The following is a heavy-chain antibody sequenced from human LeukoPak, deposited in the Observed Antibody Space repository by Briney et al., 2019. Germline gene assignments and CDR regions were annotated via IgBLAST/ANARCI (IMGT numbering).Heavy chain of an antibody. CDR3: ANSSFQDYYYMDV. Sequence: SVKVSCKASGGTFTNYAISWVRQAPGQGLEWMGGIIPIFGTANYAQKFQGRVTITADESTSTAYMELSSLRSEDTAVYYCANSSFQDYYYMDVWGKGTTVTVSS. V-gene: IGHV1-69*13. D-gene: IGHD6-6*01. CDR1: GGTFTNYA. J-gene: IGHJ6*03. CDR2: IIPIFGTA.